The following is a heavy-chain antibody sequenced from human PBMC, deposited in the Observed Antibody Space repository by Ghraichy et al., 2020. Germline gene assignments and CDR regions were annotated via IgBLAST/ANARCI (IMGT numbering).Heavy chain of an antibody. CDR3: ATTGEDY. V-gene: IGHV3-7*01. CDR1: GFTFTRYW. Sequence: GESLRLSCAASGFTFTRYWMTWVRQAPGKGLEWVANIKQDGSEKYYVDSVKGRFTISRDNAKNSLYLQMNSLRAEDTAVYYCATTGEDYWGQGTLVTVSS. D-gene: IGHD7-27*01. J-gene: IGHJ4*02. CDR2: IKQDGSEK.